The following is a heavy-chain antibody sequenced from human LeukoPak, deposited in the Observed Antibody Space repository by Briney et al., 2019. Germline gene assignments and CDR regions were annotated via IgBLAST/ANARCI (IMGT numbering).Heavy chain of an antibody. CDR3: ARVSGWSALAFNI. V-gene: IGHV3-66*02. J-gene: IGHJ3*02. D-gene: IGHD3-10*01. Sequence: GGSLRLSCAASGFTVSSNYMSWVRQAPGKGLEWVSVIYSGGSTYYADSVKGRFTISRDNSKNTPYLQMNSLRAEDTAVYYCARVSGWSALAFNIWGKGKMVTVFS. CDR1: GFTVSSNY. CDR2: IYSGGST.